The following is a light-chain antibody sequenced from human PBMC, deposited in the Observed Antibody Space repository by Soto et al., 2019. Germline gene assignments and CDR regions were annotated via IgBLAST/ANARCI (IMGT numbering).Light chain of an antibody. J-gene: IGKJ3*01. CDR1: QSVSNNY. V-gene: IGKV3-11*01. CDR3: QQRSVWPIS. CDR2: GAS. Sequence: FLLTQSPATLSLSPVERATLSCRASQSVSNNYLAWYQQKPGQAPRLLIYGASNRATGIPDRFSGSGSGTDFTLTISSLEPEDFTVYYCQQRSVWPISLGP.